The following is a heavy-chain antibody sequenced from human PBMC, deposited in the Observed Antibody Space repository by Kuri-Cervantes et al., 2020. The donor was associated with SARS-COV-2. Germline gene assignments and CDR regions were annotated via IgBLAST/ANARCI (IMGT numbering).Heavy chain of an antibody. CDR3: ARGGWIAATDYFDY. CDR1: GFRFSSYW. D-gene: IGHD6-13*01. V-gene: IGHV3-7*01. J-gene: IGHJ4*02. Sequence: GESLKISCAASGFRFSSYWMTWVRQAPGKGLEWVANIMQDGSETYYVDSVEGRFTISRDNAKKSLYLQMNSLRAEDTAVYYCARGGWIAATDYFDYWGQGTLVTVSS. CDR2: IMQDGSET.